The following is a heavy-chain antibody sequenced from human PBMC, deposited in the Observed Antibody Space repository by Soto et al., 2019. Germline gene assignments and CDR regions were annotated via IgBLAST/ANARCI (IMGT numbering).Heavy chain of an antibody. J-gene: IGHJ5*01. D-gene: IGHD3-10*01. CDR2: INHSGST. CDR3: ARATTYYYGSGSYNWFDS. V-gene: IGHV4-34*01. CDR1: GGSFSGYY. Sequence: SETLSLTCAVYGGSFSGYYWSWIRQPPGKGLEWIGEINHSGSTNYNPSLKSRVTISVDTSKNQFSLKLSSVTAADTAVYYCARATTYYYGSGSYNWFDSWGQGTLVTVSS.